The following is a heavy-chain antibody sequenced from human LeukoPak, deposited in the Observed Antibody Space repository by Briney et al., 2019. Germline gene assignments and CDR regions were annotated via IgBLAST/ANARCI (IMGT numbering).Heavy chain of an antibody. CDR1: GYSFTNSW. D-gene: IGHD3-16*01. V-gene: IGHV5-51*01. CDR2: IYLGDSDV. J-gene: IGHJ4*02. CDR3: ARHGGKYSHSIDS. Sequence: GESLKISCEGSGYSFTNSWIGWVRQMPGKGLEWMVIIYLGDSDVRYSPSFQGQVTISADKSINSAYLQWNSLKVSDTAMYYCARHGGKYSHSIDSWGQGTLVTVSS.